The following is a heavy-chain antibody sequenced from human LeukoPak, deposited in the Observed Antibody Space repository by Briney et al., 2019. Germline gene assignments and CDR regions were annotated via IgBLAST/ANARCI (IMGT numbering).Heavy chain of an antibody. CDR3: AGSSWFDY. J-gene: IGHJ4*02. CDR1: GGSFSGYY. D-gene: IGHD6-13*01. Sequence: SETLSLTCAVYGGSFSGYYWSWIRQPPGKGLEWIGEINHSGSTNYNPSLKSRVTISVDTFKNQFSLKLSSVTAADTAVYYCAGSSWFDYWGQGTLVTVSS. CDR2: INHSGST. V-gene: IGHV4-34*01.